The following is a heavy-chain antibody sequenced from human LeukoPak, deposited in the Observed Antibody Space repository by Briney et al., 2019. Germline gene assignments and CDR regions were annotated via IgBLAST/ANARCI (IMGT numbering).Heavy chain of an antibody. V-gene: IGHV4-34*01. D-gene: IGHD4-11*01. CDR1: GGSFSGYY. J-gene: IGHJ3*01. Sequence: PSETLPLTCADYGGSFSGYYWSWIRQPPGKGLEWIGEITYSGSTNYNPSLKSRVTISVDTSKNQFSLKLTSVTAADTAVYYCARSHDYSTSLAFDVWGQGTMVTVSS. CDR3: ARSHDYSTSLAFDV. CDR2: ITYSGST.